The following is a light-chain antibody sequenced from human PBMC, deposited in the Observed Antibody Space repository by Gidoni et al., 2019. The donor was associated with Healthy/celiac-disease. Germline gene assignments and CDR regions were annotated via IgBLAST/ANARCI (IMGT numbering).Light chain of an antibody. J-gene: IGKJ1*01. CDR3: QQYNNWPPWT. Sequence: EIVMTQYQATLLVSPGERATVSRRAIQSVSSNLAWYQHKPGQAPSILVYGASTRATGIPARFSGSGSGTEFTLTISSLQSEDFAVYYCQQYNNWPPWTFGQGTKVEIK. CDR1: QSVSSN. CDR2: GAS. V-gene: IGKV3-15*01.